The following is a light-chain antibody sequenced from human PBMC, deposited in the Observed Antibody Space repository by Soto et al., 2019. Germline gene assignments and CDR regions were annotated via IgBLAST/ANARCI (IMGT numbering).Light chain of an antibody. CDR1: SSDVGGYNY. CDR3: SSYTSSSTLDV. V-gene: IGLV2-14*01. J-gene: IGLJ1*01. Sequence: QSVLTQPASVSGSPGQSSTIFCTGTSSDVGGYNYVSWYQQHPGKAPKLMIYDVSNRPSGVSNRFSGSKSGNTASLTISGLQAEDEADYYCSSYTSSSTLDVFGTGTKVTVL. CDR2: DVS.